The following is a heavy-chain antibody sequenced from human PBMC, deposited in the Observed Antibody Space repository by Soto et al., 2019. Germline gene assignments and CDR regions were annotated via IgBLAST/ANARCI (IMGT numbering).Heavy chain of an antibody. Sequence: PGESLKISCKGSGYNFTTFWIGWVRQMLGKGLEWMGIIYPGDSETKYSPDFEGQVTISADRSTNTAYLQWRSLRASDTAMYYCARLGFPGAIYFDSWGLGTLVTVSS. J-gene: IGHJ4*02. CDR2: IYPGDSET. CDR3: ARLGFPGAIYFDS. CDR1: GYNFTTFW. V-gene: IGHV5-51*01.